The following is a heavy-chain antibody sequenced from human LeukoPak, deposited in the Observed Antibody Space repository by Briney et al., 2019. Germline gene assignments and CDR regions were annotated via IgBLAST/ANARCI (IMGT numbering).Heavy chain of an antibody. Sequence: EASVKVSCKASGYTFTSYYMHWVRQAPGQGLEWMGIINPSGGSTSYAQKFQGRATMTRDTSTSTVYMELSSLRSEDTAVYYCARERDYGGKSPLFGYWGQGTLVTVSS. CDR2: INPSGGST. CDR3: ARERDYGGKSPLFGY. V-gene: IGHV1-46*01. D-gene: IGHD4-23*01. CDR1: GYTFTSYY. J-gene: IGHJ4*02.